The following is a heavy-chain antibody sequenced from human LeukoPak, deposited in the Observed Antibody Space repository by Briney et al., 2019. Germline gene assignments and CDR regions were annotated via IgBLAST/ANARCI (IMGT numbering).Heavy chain of an antibody. CDR2: ISSSSSTI. Sequence: GGSLRLSCAASGFTFSSYSMNWVRQAPGKGLEWVSYISSSSSTIYYADSVKGRFTISRDNAKNSLYLQMNSLRAEDTAVYYCARWEYTGLEDYWGQGTLVTVSS. V-gene: IGHV3-48*01. D-gene: IGHD1-14*01. CDR3: ARWEYTGLEDY. J-gene: IGHJ4*02. CDR1: GFTFSSYS.